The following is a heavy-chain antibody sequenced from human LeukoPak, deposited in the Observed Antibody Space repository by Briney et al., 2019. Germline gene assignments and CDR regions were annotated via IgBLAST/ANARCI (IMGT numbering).Heavy chain of an antibody. V-gene: IGHV3-23*01. D-gene: IGHD3-22*01. CDR2: IDDSGVIR. CDR1: GFTVSNKY. Sequence: GGSLRLSCVASGFTVSNKYTSWVRQAPGKGLEWVSRIDDSGVIRSYADSVKGRFTISRDNSKMTLTLQMNSLRAEDTAVYYCAKRLKRNYYYHYAMDVWGQGTTVTVSS. J-gene: IGHJ6*02. CDR3: AKRLKRNYYYHYAMDV.